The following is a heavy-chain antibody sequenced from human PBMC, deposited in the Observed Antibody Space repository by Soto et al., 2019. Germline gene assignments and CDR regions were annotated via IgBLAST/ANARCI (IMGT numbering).Heavy chain of an antibody. D-gene: IGHD6-6*01. J-gene: IGHJ6*02. CDR1: GGTFSSYA. CDR3: ARGEGIAARPYYYGMDV. CDR2: IIPIFGTA. Sequence: QVQLVQSGAEVKKPGSSVKVSCKASGGTFSSYAISCVRQAPGQGLEWMGGIIPIFGTANYAQKFQGRVTITADESTSTAYMELSSLRSEDTAVYYCARGEGIAARPYYYGMDVWGQGTTVTVSS. V-gene: IGHV1-69*01.